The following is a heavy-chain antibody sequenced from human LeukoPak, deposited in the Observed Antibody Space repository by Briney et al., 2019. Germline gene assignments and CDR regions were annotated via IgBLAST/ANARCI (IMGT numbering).Heavy chain of an antibody. Sequence: GASVKVSCKASGGTFSSYAISWVRQAPGQGLEWMGGIIPIFGTANYAQKFQGRVTITADESTSTAYMELSSLRSEDTAVYYCARDYAPYSSGRSRGNPYNWFDPWGQGTLVTVSS. V-gene: IGHV1-69*13. CDR3: ARDYAPYSSGRSRGNPYNWFDP. D-gene: IGHD6-19*01. J-gene: IGHJ5*02. CDR1: GGTFSSYA. CDR2: IIPIFGTA.